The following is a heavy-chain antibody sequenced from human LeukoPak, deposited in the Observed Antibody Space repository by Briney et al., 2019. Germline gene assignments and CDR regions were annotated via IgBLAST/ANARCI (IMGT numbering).Heavy chain of an antibody. Sequence: PPETLSLTCTVSGGSINRHYWSWIRQAPGKGLEWIGHISYRGSTNYNPSLKSRVTMSVDTSKNQFSLKLTSVTAADTAVYFCAREFTPLRDGYIDVWGKGTTVTVSS. D-gene: IGHD5-24*01. J-gene: IGHJ6*03. CDR2: ISYRGST. CDR1: GGSINRHY. V-gene: IGHV4-59*11. CDR3: AREFTPLRDGYIDV.